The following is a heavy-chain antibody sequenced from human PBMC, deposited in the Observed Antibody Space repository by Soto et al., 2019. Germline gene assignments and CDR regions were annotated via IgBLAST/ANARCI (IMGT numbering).Heavy chain of an antibody. CDR2: ISYIGST. V-gene: IGHV4-61*01. CDR1: DGSVSSGNYY. D-gene: IGHD6-13*01. Sequence: SETLSLTCTVSDGSVSSGNYYWSWIRQPPGRGLEWIGHISYIGSTNYNPSLKSRVTISVDTSKNQFSLKLTSVTAADTAVYYCAREEKQLARYGGDFDYWGREPRSPSP. J-gene: IGHJ4*02. CDR3: AREEKQLARYGGDFDY.